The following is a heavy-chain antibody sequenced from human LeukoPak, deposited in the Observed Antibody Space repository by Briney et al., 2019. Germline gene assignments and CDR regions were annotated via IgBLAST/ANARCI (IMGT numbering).Heavy chain of an antibody. J-gene: IGHJ4*02. D-gene: IGHD2-8*01. V-gene: IGHV4-39*07. Sequence: PSETLSLTCTVSGGSISSSSYYWGWIRQPPGKGLEWIGSIYYSGSTYYNPSLKSRVTISVDTSKNQFSLKLSSVTAADTAVYYCARDLYHNYWGQGTLVTVSS. CDR2: IYYSGST. CDR1: GGSISSSSYY. CDR3: ARDLYHNY.